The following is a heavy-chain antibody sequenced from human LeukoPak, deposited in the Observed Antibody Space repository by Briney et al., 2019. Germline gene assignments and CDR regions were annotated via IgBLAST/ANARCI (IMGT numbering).Heavy chain of an antibody. CDR1: GFTISSNY. D-gene: IGHD3-22*01. Sequence: GGSLRLSCAASGFTISSNYMNWVRQAPGKGLEWVSVIYSGGSTYYADSMKGRFTISRDDSKNTLYLQMNSLRAEDTAVYYCARDRGAYYYETGYWGQGTLVTVSS. V-gene: IGHV3-66*01. CDR2: IYSGGST. J-gene: IGHJ4*02. CDR3: ARDRGAYYYETGY.